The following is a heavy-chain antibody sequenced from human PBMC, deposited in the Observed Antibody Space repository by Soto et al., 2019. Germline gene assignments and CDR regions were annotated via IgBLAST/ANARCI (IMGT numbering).Heavy chain of an antibody. J-gene: IGHJ4*02. D-gene: IGHD6-6*01. CDR3: ARTDAYNSSFFDS. Sequence: QVQLQEMGPGLVKPSQTLTITCTVSGDSVNSAYWSWIRQLPGKGLEWMGNIHHTRKTFYNPSLKSRVAISIDTSKPLFSLKMRSITAADTAVYYCARTDAYNSSFFDSWGQGTVVTVSS. CDR2: IHHTRKT. CDR1: GDSVNSAY. V-gene: IGHV4-31*03.